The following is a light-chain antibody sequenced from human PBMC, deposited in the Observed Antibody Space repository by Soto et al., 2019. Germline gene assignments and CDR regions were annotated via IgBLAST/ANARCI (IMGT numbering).Light chain of an antibody. CDR1: QSVRSTF. CDR2: GAS. J-gene: IGKJ4*01. V-gene: IGKV3-20*01. Sequence: EIVLTQSPGTLSLSPGERATLSCRASQSVRSTFLAWYQQKPGQAPRLLIYGASSRATGIPDRFSASGSGTDFTLTISRLEPEDFVVYYCQQYGNSPLTFGGGTKVEIK. CDR3: QQYGNSPLT.